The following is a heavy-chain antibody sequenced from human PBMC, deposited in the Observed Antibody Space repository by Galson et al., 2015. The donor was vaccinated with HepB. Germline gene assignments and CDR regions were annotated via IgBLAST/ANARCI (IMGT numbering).Heavy chain of an antibody. J-gene: IGHJ4*02. D-gene: IGHD3-3*01. Sequence: SLRLSCAASGFTFSSYAMSWVRQAPGKGLEWVSAISGSGGSTYYADSVKGRFTISRDNSKNTLYLQMNSLRAEDTAVYYCAKFFIDFWSGYYKGLDYWGQGTLVTVSS. CDR2: ISGSGGST. CDR1: GFTFSSYA. CDR3: AKFFIDFWSGYYKGLDY. V-gene: IGHV3-23*01.